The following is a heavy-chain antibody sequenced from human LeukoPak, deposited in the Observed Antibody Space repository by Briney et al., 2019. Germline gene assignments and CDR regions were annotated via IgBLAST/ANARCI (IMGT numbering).Heavy chain of an antibody. J-gene: IGHJ5*02. Sequence: GESLKISCKGSGYSFTSYWIAWVRQMPGKGPEWMGIIYPGDSDTTYSPSFQGQVTISADKSISTAYLQWSSLKASDTAMYYCARVVAAIINWFDPWGQGTLVTVSS. D-gene: IGHD2-15*01. V-gene: IGHV5-51*01. CDR1: GYSFTSYW. CDR3: ARVVAAIINWFDP. CDR2: IYPGDSDT.